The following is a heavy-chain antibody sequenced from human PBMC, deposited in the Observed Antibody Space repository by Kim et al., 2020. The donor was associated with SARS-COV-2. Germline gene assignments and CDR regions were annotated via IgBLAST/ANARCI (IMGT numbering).Heavy chain of an antibody. V-gene: IGHV4-31*02. D-gene: IGHD2-15*01. CDR3: AREGGPPRAFDI. Sequence: YYNPSLKSRVTISVDTSKNQFSLKLSSVTAADTAVYYCAREGGPPRAFDIWGQGTMVTVSS. J-gene: IGHJ3*02.